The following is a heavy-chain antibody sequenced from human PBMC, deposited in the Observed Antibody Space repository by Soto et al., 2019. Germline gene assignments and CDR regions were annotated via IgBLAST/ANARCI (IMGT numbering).Heavy chain of an antibody. CDR3: ARDSVWFGELLGYYYYGMDV. D-gene: IGHD3-10*01. V-gene: IGHV4-59*01. CDR1: GGSISSYY. Sequence: PWETLSLTCTVSGGSISSYYWSWIRQPPGKGLEWIGYIYYRGSTNYNPSLESRVTISVDTSKNQFSLKLSSVTAADTAVYYCARDSVWFGELLGYYYYGMDVWGQGTTVTVSS. CDR2: IYYRGST. J-gene: IGHJ6*02.